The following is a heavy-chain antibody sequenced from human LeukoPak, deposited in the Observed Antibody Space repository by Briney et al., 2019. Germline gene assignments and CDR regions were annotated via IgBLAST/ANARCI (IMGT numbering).Heavy chain of an antibody. CDR1: GDSLTGYF. Sequence: SETLSLTCTVFGDSLTGYFSNWVRHPPGKGLEWIGHIYKIGTTNHNPSLKSRLTVSADKSKIQFSLQVRSVTAGDTAVYYCVIGVGWQPDYWGQGALVTVSS. CDR3: VIGVGWQPDY. CDR2: IYKIGTT. J-gene: IGHJ4*02. D-gene: IGHD2-15*01. V-gene: IGHV4-59*01.